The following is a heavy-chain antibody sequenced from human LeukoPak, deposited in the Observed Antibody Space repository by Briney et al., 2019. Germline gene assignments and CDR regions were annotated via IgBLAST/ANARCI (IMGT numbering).Heavy chain of an antibody. Sequence: GGSRRLARVAAGFTFSSYGIHWVRQAPGKGLEWVAVIWYDGSNKYYADSVKGRSTISKDSSKNTVYLQMNSLRAEDTAVYYCARAYYYDSSLTPDYWGQGTLVTVSS. J-gene: IGHJ4*02. CDR2: IWYDGSNK. D-gene: IGHD3-22*01. CDR1: GFTFSSYG. V-gene: IGHV3-33*01. CDR3: ARAYYYDSSLTPDY.